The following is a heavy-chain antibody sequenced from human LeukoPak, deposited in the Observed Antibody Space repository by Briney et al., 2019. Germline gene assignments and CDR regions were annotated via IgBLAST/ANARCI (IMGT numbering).Heavy chain of an antibody. Sequence: PGGSLRLSCAASGFTFSDYYMSWIRQAPGKGLEWVSYISSSGSTIHYADSVKGRFTISRDNSKNSLYLQMNSLRTEDTALYYCAKDRDLEWLQRGAGGFDYWGQGTLVTVSS. CDR1: GFTFSDYY. D-gene: IGHD3-3*01. V-gene: IGHV3-11*01. J-gene: IGHJ4*02. CDR3: AKDRDLEWLQRGAGGFDY. CDR2: ISSSGSTI.